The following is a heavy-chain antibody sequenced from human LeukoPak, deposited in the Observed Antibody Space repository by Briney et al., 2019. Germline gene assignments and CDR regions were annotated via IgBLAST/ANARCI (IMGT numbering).Heavy chain of an antibody. D-gene: IGHD1-26*01. CDR2: IKQDGSVK. V-gene: IGHV3-7*01. CDR1: GFTFSSSW. CDR3: AREEVSGSYGY. Sequence: PGGSLRLSCAASGFTFSSSWMSWVPQAPGKGLEWVAHIKQDGSVKYYVDSVKGRFTISRDNAKNSLYLQMNSLRAEDTAVYYCAREEVSGSYGYWGQGTLVTVSS. J-gene: IGHJ4*02.